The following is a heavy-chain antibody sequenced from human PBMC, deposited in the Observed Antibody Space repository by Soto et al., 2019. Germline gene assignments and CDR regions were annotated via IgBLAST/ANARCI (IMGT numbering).Heavy chain of an antibody. CDR3: ARDNSGWIDY. D-gene: IGHD6-19*01. CDR1: GYTFTTYP. J-gene: IGHJ4*02. Sequence: ASVKVSFKASGYTFTTYPMHWVRQAPGQRLELMGWINAGNGDTKYSQNFQGTVTITKDTSASTAYMELSSLRSEDTAVYYCARDNSGWIDYWGQGTLVTVSS. CDR2: INAGNGDT. V-gene: IGHV1-3*01.